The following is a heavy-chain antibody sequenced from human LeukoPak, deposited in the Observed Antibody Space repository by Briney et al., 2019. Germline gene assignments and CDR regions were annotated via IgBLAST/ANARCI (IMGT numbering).Heavy chain of an antibody. J-gene: IGHJ4*02. CDR1: GGSISSYY. Sequence: XETLSLTCTVSGGSISSYYWSWIRQPPGKGLEWIGYIYYSGSTNYNPSLKSRVTISVDTSKNQFSLKLSSVTAADTAVYYCARDLYHGYSSSWGQGTLVTVSS. CDR3: ARDLYHGYSSS. D-gene: IGHD6-13*01. V-gene: IGHV4-59*01. CDR2: IYYSGST.